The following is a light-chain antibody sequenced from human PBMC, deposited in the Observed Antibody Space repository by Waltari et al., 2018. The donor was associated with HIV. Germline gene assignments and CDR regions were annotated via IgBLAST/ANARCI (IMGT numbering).Light chain of an antibody. CDR1: SNDVGDYNH. CDR3: SSYTGQTPPVI. CDR2: DVT. V-gene: IGLV2-14*03. Sequence: QSALTQPASVSGSPGQSITISCIGSSNDVGDYNHVAWYQQHPDKAPKLLIYDVTNRPPGVSNRFSCSKSGNTASLAISGLQVEDEADYYCSSYTGQTPPVIFGGGTRLTLL. J-gene: IGLJ2*01.